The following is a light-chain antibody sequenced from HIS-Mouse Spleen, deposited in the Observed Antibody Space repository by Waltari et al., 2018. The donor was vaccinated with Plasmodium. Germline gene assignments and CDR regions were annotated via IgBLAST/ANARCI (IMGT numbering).Light chain of an antibody. J-gene: IGLJ2*01. CDR2: DDS. Sequence: SYVLTQPPSVSVAPGKTARITCGGNNIGSKSVHWYQQKPGQAPVLVVYDDSHRPSGIPERFSGSNPGNTATLTISRVEAGDEADYYCQVWDSSSDHVVFGGGTKLTVL. CDR1: NIGSKS. CDR3: QVWDSSSDHVV. V-gene: IGLV3-21*03.